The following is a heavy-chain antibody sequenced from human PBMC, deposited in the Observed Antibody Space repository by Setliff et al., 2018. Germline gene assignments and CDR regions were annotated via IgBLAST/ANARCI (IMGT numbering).Heavy chain of an antibody. Sequence: PSETLSLTCSVSGASITSGGFYWTWIRQPAGKGLEWIGHISPRGSTNYNPSLRTRVSISVDTSKNHFSLRLSSVTAADTAVYYCLRIRLVPHGHSWGQGTLVTVSS. CDR1: GASITSGGFY. D-gene: IGHD2-15*01. J-gene: IGHJ4*02. CDR3: LRIRLVPHGHS. V-gene: IGHV4-61*09. CDR2: ISPRGST.